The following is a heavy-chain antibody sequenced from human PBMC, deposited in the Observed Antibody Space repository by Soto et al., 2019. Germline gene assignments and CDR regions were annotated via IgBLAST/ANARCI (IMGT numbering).Heavy chain of an antibody. CDR2: TIPIFGTA. D-gene: IGHD6-19*01. Sequence: SVKVSCKASGGTFSSYSISWVRQAPGQGLEWMGGTIPIFGTANYAQKFQGRVTITADESTSTAYMELSSLRSEDTAVYYCASGYSSSPPYYPIGYWGQGTLVTVSS. J-gene: IGHJ4*02. V-gene: IGHV1-69*13. CDR3: ASGYSSSPPYYPIGY. CDR1: GGTFSSYS.